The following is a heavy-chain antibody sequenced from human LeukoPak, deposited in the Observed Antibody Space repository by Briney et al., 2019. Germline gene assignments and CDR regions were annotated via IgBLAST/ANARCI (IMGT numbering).Heavy chain of an antibody. D-gene: IGHD3-3*01. J-gene: IGHJ4*02. Sequence: SQTLSLTYTVSGGSISSGSYYWSWIRQPAGKGLEWIGRIYTSGSTNYNPSLKSRVTISVDTSKNQFSLKLSSVTAADTAVYYCASTPYDFWSGYGGLDYWGQGTLVTVSS. CDR3: ASTPYDFWSGYGGLDY. CDR1: GGSISSGSYY. V-gene: IGHV4-61*02. CDR2: IYTSGST.